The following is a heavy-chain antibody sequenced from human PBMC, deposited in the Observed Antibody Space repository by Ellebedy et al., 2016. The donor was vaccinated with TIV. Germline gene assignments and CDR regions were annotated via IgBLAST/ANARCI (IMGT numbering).Heavy chain of an antibody. CDR3: ARGLISGYYAGHAFDI. CDR2: ISYSGTHM. J-gene: IGHJ3*02. Sequence: GESLKISCAASGFTFSIYAMNWVRQAPGKGLELVADISYSGTHMYYADSVRGRFTIARDNSKNTLYLQMSSLSTEDTAVYYCARGLISGYYAGHAFDIWGQGTMVTVSS. D-gene: IGHD3-22*01. CDR1: GFTFSIYA. V-gene: IGHV3-30-3*01.